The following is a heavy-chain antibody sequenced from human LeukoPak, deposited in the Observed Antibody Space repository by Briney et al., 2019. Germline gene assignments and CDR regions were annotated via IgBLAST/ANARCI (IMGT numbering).Heavy chain of an antibody. D-gene: IGHD1-26*01. CDR3: ARHLSGTYYRFDY. J-gene: IGHJ4*02. CDR1: GGSISSNSYW. Sequence: PSETLSLTCTVSGGSISSNSYWWAWIRQPPGKGLEWIGTIYYSGSTSYNPSLKSRVTISVDTSKSQFSLKLSSVTAADTAVYYSARHLSGTYYRFDYWGQGTLVTVSS. V-gene: IGHV4-39*01. CDR2: IYYSGST.